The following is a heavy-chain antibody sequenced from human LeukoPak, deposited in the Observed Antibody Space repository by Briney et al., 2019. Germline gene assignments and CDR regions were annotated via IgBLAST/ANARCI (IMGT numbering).Heavy chain of an antibody. D-gene: IGHD6-13*01. J-gene: IGHJ3*02. CDR3: ARALIGSSWYIDAFDI. Sequence: GGSLRLSCAASGFTFSASAMTWVRQAPAKGLEWVSSVNGGGSSTYYADSVKGRFTISRDDAKNSLYLQMNSLRAEDTAVYYCARALIGSSWYIDAFDIWGQGTMVTVSS. CDR2: VNGGGSST. CDR1: GFTFSASA. V-gene: IGHV3-21*01.